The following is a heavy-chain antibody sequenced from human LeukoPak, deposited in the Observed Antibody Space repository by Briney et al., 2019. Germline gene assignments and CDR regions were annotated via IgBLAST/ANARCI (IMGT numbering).Heavy chain of an antibody. V-gene: IGHV1-69*13. J-gene: IGHJ4*02. D-gene: IGHD3-16*01. CDR1: GGTFSSYA. Sequence: SVKVSCKAAGGTFSSYAISWVRQAPGQGLEWMGGIIPIFGTANYAQKFQGRVTITADESTSTAYMELSSLRSEDTAVYYCARGGISLVDYGVYYFDYWGQGTLVTVSS. CDR3: ARGGISLVDYGVYYFDY. CDR2: IIPIFGTA.